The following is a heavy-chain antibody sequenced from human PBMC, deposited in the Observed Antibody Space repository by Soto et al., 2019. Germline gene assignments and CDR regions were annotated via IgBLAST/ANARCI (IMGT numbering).Heavy chain of an antibody. J-gene: IGHJ4*02. Sequence: QVQLQESGPGLVKPSETLPLTCTVSGGSISSYYWSWIRQPPGKGLEWIGYIYYSGSPNYNPSLKSRVTISVDTAKNQSSLKLSSVTAAVTAVYYWARAWGYYFDYWAQGTLVTVSS. CDR2: IYYSGSP. CDR3: ARAWGYYFDY. D-gene: IGHD3-16*01. CDR1: GGSISSYY. V-gene: IGHV4-59*01.